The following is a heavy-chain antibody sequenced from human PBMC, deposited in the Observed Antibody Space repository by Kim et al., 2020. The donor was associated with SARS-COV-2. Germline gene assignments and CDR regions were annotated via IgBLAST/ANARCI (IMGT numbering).Heavy chain of an antibody. CDR3: AREGYPVAPFDY. J-gene: IGHJ4*02. V-gene: IGHV1-69*01. D-gene: IGHD5-18*01. Sequence: NYTKKSQGRVTITADESTSTAYMELSSRRSEDTAVYYCAREGYPVAPFDYWGQGTLVTVSS.